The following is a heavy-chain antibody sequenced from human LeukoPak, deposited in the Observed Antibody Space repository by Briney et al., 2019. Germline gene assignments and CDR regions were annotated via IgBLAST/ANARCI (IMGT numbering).Heavy chain of an antibody. CDR2: ITTTVGDT. CDR1: GFTFTDYA. CDR3: AKDLLGDSSGSPFDY. Sequence: PGGSLRLSCAASGFTFTDYAMTWVRQPPGRRLEWVSTITTTVGDTHYADSVKGRFTVSRDDSKGTLFLQMNSLRAEDTGVYYCAKDLLGDSSGSPFDYWGQGTLVTVSS. J-gene: IGHJ4*02. V-gene: IGHV3-23*01. D-gene: IGHD3-22*01.